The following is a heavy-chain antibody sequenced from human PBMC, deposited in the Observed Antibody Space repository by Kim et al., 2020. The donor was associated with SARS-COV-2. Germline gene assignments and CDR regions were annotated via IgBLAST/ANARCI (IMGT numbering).Heavy chain of an antibody. V-gene: IGHV4-34*01. CDR2: INHSGST. CDR3: ARGRAGVVPAPVLGLGPYYDYYAMDV. D-gene: IGHD3-3*01. CDR1: GGSFSVYN. J-gene: IGHJ6*02. Sequence: SETLSLTCAVYGGSFSVYNWSWIRQPPGKGLVWIGEINHSGSTSHSPSLKSRLTISVDASKSQFSLRLKSVTAADTAVYYCARGRAGVVPAPVLGLGPYYDYYAMDVWGQGTAVAVSS.